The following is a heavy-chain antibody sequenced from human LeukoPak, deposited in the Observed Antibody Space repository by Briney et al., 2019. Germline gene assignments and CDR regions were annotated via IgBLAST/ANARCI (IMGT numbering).Heavy chain of an antibody. Sequence: ASVKVSCKASGYTFTSYAMNWVRQAPGQGLEWMGIINPSGGSTNYAQKFQGRVTVTRDMSTSTVYMELSSLRSEDTAVYYCARDYYDSSGYYPWGQGTLVTVSS. J-gene: IGHJ5*02. V-gene: IGHV1-46*01. CDR1: GYTFTSYA. CDR3: ARDYYDSSGYYP. D-gene: IGHD3-22*01. CDR2: INPSGGST.